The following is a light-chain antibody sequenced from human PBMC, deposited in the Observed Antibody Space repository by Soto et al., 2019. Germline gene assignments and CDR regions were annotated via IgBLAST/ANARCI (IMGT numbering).Light chain of an antibody. Sequence: QSALTQPASVSGSPGQSITISCTGTSNDVGGYDYVTWYQHHPGKAPKLMIYDVSNRPSGISDRFSASKSGNTASLTISGVQAEDDAHYYCSSYTSRATLVFGGGTKLTVL. CDR2: DVS. CDR1: SNDVGGYDY. J-gene: IGLJ2*01. V-gene: IGLV2-14*03. CDR3: SSYTSRATLV.